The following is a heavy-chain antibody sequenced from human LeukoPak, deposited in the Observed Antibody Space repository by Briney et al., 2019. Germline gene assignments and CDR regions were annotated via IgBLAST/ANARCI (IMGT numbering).Heavy chain of an antibody. J-gene: IGHJ4*02. V-gene: IGHV5-51*01. Sequence: TVSCKGSGYTFPNYWIGWVRQMPGKGVEWMGIIYPGDSNTRYSPSFQGQITISADKSISTAYLQWSSLKASDTAMYYCARFAYGSDYFPGHYWGQGTLVTVSS. CDR3: ARFAYGSDYFPGHY. D-gene: IGHD3-22*01. CDR1: GYTFPNYW. CDR2: IYPGDSNT.